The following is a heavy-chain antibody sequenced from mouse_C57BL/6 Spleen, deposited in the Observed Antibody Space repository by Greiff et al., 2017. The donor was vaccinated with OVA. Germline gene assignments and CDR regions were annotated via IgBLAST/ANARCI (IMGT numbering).Heavy chain of an antibody. D-gene: IGHD2-3*01. CDR2: ISDGGSYT. J-gene: IGHJ4*01. CDR3: ARRDGYYAMDY. CDR1: GFTFSSYA. V-gene: IGHV5-4*01. Sequence: EVQLVESGGGLVKPGGSLKLSCAASGFTFSSYAMSWVRQTPEKRLEWVATISDGGSYTYSPDNVKGRFTISRDNAKNNLYLQMSHLKSEDTAMYYCARRDGYYAMDYWGQGTSVTVSS.